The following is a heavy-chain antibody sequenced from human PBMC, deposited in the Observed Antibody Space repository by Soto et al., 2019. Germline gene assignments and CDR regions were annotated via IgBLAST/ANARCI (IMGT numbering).Heavy chain of an antibody. J-gene: IGHJ3*02. CDR3: ARHAHDAFDI. CDR2: IYPGDSDT. V-gene: IGHV5-51*01. Sequence: PGESLKISCRNSGDDFSTYWIGWVRQMPGRGLEWMGIIYPGDSDTRYSPSFQGQVTISADKSISTAYLQWSSLKASDTAMYYCARHAHDAFDIWGQGTMVTVSS. CDR1: GDDFSTYW.